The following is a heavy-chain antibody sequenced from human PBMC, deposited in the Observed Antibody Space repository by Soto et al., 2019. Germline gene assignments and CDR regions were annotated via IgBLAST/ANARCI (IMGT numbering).Heavy chain of an antibody. J-gene: IGHJ5*02. CDR1: GDSINSADYY. CDR2: IFYSGRT. D-gene: IGHD4-17*01. CDR3: ARDNGGDYGGYFWFDP. V-gene: IGHV4-30-4*01. Sequence: QVQLQESGPGLVKPSQTLSLTCTVSGDSINSADYYWSWIRQPPGKGLGWIGHIFYSGRTFNNPSLESRLTISIDTSKNQFSLKLSSVTAADTAVYFCARDNGGDYGGYFWFDPWGQGTLVTVSS.